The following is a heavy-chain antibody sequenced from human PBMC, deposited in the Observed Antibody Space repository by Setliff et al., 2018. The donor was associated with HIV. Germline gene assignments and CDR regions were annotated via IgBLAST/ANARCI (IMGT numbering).Heavy chain of an antibody. V-gene: IGHV1-46*01. Sequence: ASVKVSCKASGGTFSIYAISWVRQAPGQGLEWMGIINPSDGSADYVEQFQDRVTITRDTSTSTVYMEMSSLRSEDTAIYYCAKEYHTAATGTRVANYFDYWGQGTLVTVSS. D-gene: IGHD6-13*01. CDR2: INPSDGSA. CDR3: AKEYHTAATGTRVANYFDY. J-gene: IGHJ4*02. CDR1: GGTFSIYA.